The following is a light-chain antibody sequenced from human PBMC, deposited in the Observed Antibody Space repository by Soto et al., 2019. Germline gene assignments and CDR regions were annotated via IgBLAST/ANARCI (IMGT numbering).Light chain of an antibody. J-gene: IGLJ2*01. CDR3: QTWGSGIVV. V-gene: IGLV4-69*01. CDR2: LNSDGSH. CDR1: SGHSNYA. Sequence: QSVLTQSPSASASLGASVKLTCTLSSGHSNYAIAWHQQQSEKGPRYLMKLNSDGSHSKGDGIPDRFSASSSGAERYLTISSLQSEDEADYYCQTWGSGIVVFGGGTKLTVL.